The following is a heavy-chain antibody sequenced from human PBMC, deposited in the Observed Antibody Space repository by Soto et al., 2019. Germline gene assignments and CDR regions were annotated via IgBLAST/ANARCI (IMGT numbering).Heavy chain of an antibody. J-gene: IGHJ4*02. CDR2: IYYSEST. V-gene: IGHV4-59*01. CDR3: ARARDYYDSSGYYY. CDR1: GGSISSYY. D-gene: IGHD3-22*01. Sequence: QVQLQESGPGLVKPSETLSLTCTISGGSISSYYWSWIRQPPGKGLEWIGYIYYSESTNYNPSLKSRVTISVDTSKNQFSLKLSSVTAADTAVYYCARARDYYDSSGYYYWGQGTLVTVSS.